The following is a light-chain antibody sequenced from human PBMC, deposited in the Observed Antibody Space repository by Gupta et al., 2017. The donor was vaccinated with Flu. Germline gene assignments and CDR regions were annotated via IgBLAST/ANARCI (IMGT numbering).Light chain of an antibody. CDR1: SSDISDDQY. CDR2: EIT. V-gene: IGLV2-14*01. CDR3: PTDTPSNTWV. J-gene: IGLJ2*01. Sequence: QSALTQPASVSGSPGQSITISCTATSSDISDDQYVSWCQQHPGKAPNRLIYEITKRPSGISGRLSGSKSGKTASLNISGLQADDEADYYCPTDTPSNTWVFGGGTKLTV.